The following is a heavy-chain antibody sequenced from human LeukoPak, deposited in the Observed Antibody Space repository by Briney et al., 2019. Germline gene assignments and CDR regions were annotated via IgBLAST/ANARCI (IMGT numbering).Heavy chain of an antibody. CDR1: GYTFTSYD. J-gene: IGHJ5*02. V-gene: IGHV1-8*03. D-gene: IGHD1-26*01. CDR3: ARLISGSYIDP. Sequence: ASVKVSCKASGYTFTSYDINWVRQATGQGLEWMGWMNPNSGNAGYAQKFQGRVTITRNTSISTAYMELSSLRSEDTAVYYCARLISGSYIDPWGQGTLVTVSS. CDR2: MNPNSGNA.